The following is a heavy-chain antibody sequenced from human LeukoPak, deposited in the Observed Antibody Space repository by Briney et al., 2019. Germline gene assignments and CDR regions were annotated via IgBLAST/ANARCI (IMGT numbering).Heavy chain of an antibody. CDR3: ARAYSFGYDSRGYYYAY. D-gene: IGHD3-22*01. J-gene: IGHJ4*02. V-gene: IGHV3-53*01. CDR1: GFAVSSNY. Sequence: GGSLRLSCAASGFAVSSNYMSWVRQAPGKGLEWVSVIYSGGTTYYADSVKGRFTTSRDSSKNTLYLQMNSLRAEDTAVYYCARAYSFGYDSRGYYYAYWGQGTLVTVSS. CDR2: IYSGGTT.